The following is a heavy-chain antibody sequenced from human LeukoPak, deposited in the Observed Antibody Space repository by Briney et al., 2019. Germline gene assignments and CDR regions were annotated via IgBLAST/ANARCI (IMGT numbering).Heavy chain of an antibody. D-gene: IGHD3-3*01. J-gene: IGHJ4*02. CDR2: IYYSGST. V-gene: IGHV4-39*01. Sequence: ASETLSLTCTVSGGSISSSSYYWGWIRQPPGKGLEWIGSIYYSGSTYYNPSLKSRVTISVDTSKNQFSLKLSSVTAADTAVYYGAGVAFRVRICGVVEFDYWGQRTLVTVSS. CDR3: AGVAFRVRICGVVEFDY. CDR1: GGSISSSSYY.